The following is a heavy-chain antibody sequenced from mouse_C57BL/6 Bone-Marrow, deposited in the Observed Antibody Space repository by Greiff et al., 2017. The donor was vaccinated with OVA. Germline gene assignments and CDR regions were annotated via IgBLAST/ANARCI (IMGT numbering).Heavy chain of an antibody. CDR1: GFTFSSYG. CDR3: ARHEGGETFAY. J-gene: IGHJ3*01. Sequence: VQLQQSGGDLVKPGGSLKLSCAASGFTFSSYGMSWVRQTPDKRLEWVATISSGGSYTYYPDSVKGRFTISRDNAKNTLYLQMSSLKSEDTAMYYCARHEGGETFAYWGQGTLVTVSA. V-gene: IGHV5-6*01. CDR2: ISSGGSYT. D-gene: IGHD2-13*01.